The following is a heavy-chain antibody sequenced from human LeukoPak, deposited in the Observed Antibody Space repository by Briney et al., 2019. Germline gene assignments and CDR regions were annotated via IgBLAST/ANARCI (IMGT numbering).Heavy chain of an antibody. Sequence: SETLSLTCTVSGGSISSYYWSWIRQPPGKGLEWIGYIYYSGSTNYNPSLKSRVTISVDTSKNQFSLKLSSVTAADTAVYYCARDSSGWYAGAFDIWGQGTMVTVSS. V-gene: IGHV4-59*01. CDR1: GGSISSYY. D-gene: IGHD6-19*01. J-gene: IGHJ3*02. CDR2: IYYSGST. CDR3: ARDSSGWYAGAFDI.